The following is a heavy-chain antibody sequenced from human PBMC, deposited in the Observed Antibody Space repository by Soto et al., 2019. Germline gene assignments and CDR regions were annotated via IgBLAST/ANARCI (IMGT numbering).Heavy chain of an antibody. CDR2: ISAYNGNT. Sequence: QVQLVQSGTEVKKPGASVKVSCKASGYTDNTYGITWVRQAPGQGLEWMGWISAYNGNTNYAQKFQGRVTMTADKSTSTGYMELSSLNSADASVYYCATVNPCYYVALGARGTLVTAS. CDR3: ATVNPCYYVAL. V-gene: IGHV1-18*01. J-gene: IGHJ2*01. D-gene: IGHD1-26*01. CDR1: GYTDNTYG.